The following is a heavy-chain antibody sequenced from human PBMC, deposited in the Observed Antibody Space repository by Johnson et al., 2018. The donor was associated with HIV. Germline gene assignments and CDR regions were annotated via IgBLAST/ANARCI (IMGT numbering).Heavy chain of an antibody. CDR3: ARDVIKVIAARDDAFDI. Sequence: VQLVESGGGVVQPGRSLRLSCAASGFTFSSYDMHWVRQATGKGLEWVSAIGTAGITVYYAASVKGRFTISRDNAKNSVYLQMNSLRAEDTAVYYCARDVIKVIAARDDAFDIWGQGTMVTVSS. V-gene: IGHV3-13*01. CDR2: IGTAGITV. D-gene: IGHD6-6*01. CDR1: GFTFSSYD. J-gene: IGHJ3*02.